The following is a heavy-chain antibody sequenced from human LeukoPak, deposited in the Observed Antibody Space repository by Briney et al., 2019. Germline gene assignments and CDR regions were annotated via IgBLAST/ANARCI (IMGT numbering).Heavy chain of an antibody. D-gene: IGHD3-10*01. CDR1: GYTFTSYG. CDR3: ARGALLWFGELQAFDI. CDR2: ISAYNGNT. Sequence: ASVKVSCKASGYTFTSYGISWVRQAPGQGLEWMGWISAYNGNTNYAQKLQGRVTMTTDTSTSTAYMELRSLRSDDTAVYYCARGALLWFGELQAFDIWGQGTMVTVSS. J-gene: IGHJ3*02. V-gene: IGHV1-18*01.